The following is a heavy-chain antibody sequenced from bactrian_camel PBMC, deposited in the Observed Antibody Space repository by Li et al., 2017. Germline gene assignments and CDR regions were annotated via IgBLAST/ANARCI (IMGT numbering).Heavy chain of an antibody. D-gene: IGHD6*01. V-gene: IGHV3-3*01. CDR3: AADSFGGSWYCALKADEYQH. J-gene: IGHJ4*01. CDR1: VETIRRPC. Sequence: HVQLVESGGGSVQAGESLTLACATVVETIRRPCMAWFRQVTGREREEVAHIYERNGRSDVADSVKGRFTISRDFARKVLYLQMNSLKPEDTAMYYCAADSFGGSWYCALKADEYQHWGQGTQVTVS. CDR2: IYERNGRS.